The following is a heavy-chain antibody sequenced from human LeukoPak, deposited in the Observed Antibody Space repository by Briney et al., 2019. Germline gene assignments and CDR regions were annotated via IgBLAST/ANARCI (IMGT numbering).Heavy chain of an antibody. D-gene: IGHD2-2*01. Sequence: GGSLRLSCAASGFTFSSYTTHWVRQAPGKRLGWVAVISYDGSIKYYADSVKGRFTISRDNSKNTLYLQMNSLRAEDTAVYYCARGLGYCSSTSCPYYYYGMDVWGKGTTVTVSS. CDR1: GFTFSSYT. V-gene: IGHV3-30*04. J-gene: IGHJ6*04. CDR3: ARGLGYCSSTSCPYYYYGMDV. CDR2: ISYDGSIK.